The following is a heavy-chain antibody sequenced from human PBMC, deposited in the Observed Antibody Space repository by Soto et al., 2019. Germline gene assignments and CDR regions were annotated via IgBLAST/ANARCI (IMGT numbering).Heavy chain of an antibody. D-gene: IGHD7-27*01. Sequence: QVQLQQWGAGLLKPSETLSLTCAVYGGSFSGYYWSWIRQPPGKGLEWIGEINHSASTNYNPSLKSRVTISVDTSKNQFSLKLSSVTAADTAVYYCARAWGHAADIWGQGTMVTVSS. CDR1: GGSFSGYY. CDR2: INHSAST. CDR3: ARAWGHAADI. V-gene: IGHV4-34*01. J-gene: IGHJ3*02.